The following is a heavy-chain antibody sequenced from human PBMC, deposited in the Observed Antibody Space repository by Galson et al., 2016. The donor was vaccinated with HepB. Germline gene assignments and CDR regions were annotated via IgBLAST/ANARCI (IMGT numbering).Heavy chain of an antibody. V-gene: IGHV3-23*01. J-gene: IGHJ4*02. Sequence: SLRLSCAASGFTSSNYDMSWVRQAPGKGLQWVSVVRASGNGGSTHYADPVKGRFTISRDTSKNTLYLQMNSLRAEDTAVYYCAILGMYYRDTSDYFTEDFWGQGTLVTVSS. D-gene: IGHD3-22*01. CDR2: VRASGNGGST. CDR3: AILGMYYRDTSDYFTEDF. CDR1: GFTSSNYD.